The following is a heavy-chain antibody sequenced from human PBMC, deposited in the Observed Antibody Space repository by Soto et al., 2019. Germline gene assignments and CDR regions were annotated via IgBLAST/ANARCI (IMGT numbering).Heavy chain of an antibody. J-gene: IGHJ4*02. D-gene: IGHD3-10*01. CDR3: ASVLGSRRAGSYPSY. CDR2: ISTNNDAI. CDR1: GFSISDCS. V-gene: IGHV3-48*01. Sequence: EVQMVESGGGLVQPGGSLRLSCGASGFSISDCSMNWVRRAPGKGLEWISYISTNNDAIYYADSVKGRFTISRDNAKNSLYLQMNSLRAEDTALYYCASVLGSRRAGSYPSYWGQGTLVTVSS.